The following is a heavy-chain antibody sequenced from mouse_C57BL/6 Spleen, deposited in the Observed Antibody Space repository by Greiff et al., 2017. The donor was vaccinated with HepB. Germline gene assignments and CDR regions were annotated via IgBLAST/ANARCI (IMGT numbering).Heavy chain of an antibody. J-gene: IGHJ2*01. CDR1: GYTFTSYW. CDR3: ARRSFSTTVFDY. V-gene: IGHV1-50*01. Sequence: QVQLQQPGAELVKPGASVKLSCKASGYTFTSYWMQWVKQRPGQGLEWIGEIDPSDSYTNYNQKFKGKATLTVDTSSSTAYMQLSSLTSEDSAVYYGARRSFSTTVFDYWGQGTTLTVSS. CDR2: IDPSDSYT. D-gene: IGHD1-1*01.